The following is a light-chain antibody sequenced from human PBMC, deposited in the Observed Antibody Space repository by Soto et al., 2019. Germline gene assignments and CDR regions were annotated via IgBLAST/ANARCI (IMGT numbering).Light chain of an antibody. CDR3: SSYTDSSTVI. J-gene: IGLJ2*01. V-gene: IGLV2-14*03. Sequence: QSALTQPASVSGSPGQSITISCTGTSSDVGGQSSVSWYQHHPGKAPKLILYDVKNRPSGVSNRFSGSKSGNTASLTISGLQAEDEADYYCSSYTDSSTVIFGGGTKVTVL. CDR1: SSDVGGQSS. CDR2: DVK.